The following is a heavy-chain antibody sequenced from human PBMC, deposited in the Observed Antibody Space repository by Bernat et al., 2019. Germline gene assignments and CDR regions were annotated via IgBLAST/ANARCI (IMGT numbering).Heavy chain of an antibody. V-gene: IGHV3-11*05. J-gene: IGHJ4*02. CDR2: ISSSSSYT. CDR1: GFTFSDYY. Sequence: QVQLVESGGGLVKPGGSLRLSCAASGFTFSDYYMSWIRQAPGKGLEWVSYISSSSSYTNYADSVKGRFTISRDNAKNSLYLQMNSLRAEDTAVYYCARVRSVQRYYDSSGYNWACYFDYWGQGTLVTVSS. CDR3: ARVRSVQRYYDSSGYNWACYFDY. D-gene: IGHD3-22*01.